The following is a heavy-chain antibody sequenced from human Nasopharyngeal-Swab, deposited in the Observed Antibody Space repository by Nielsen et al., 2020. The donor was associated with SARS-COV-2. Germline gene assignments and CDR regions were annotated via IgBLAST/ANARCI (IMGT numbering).Heavy chain of an antibody. J-gene: IGHJ4*02. CDR2: ISGDGGST. Sequence: PGKGLEWVSLISGDGGSTYYADSVKGRFTISRDNSKNSLYLQMNSLRTEDTALYYCAKDIRDWNDLSTSGWGQGTLVTVSS. V-gene: IGHV3-43*01. D-gene: IGHD1-1*01. CDR3: AKDIRDWNDLSTSG.